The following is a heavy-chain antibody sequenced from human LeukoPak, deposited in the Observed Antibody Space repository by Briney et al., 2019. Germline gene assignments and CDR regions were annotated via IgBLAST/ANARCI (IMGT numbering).Heavy chain of an antibody. CDR3: ASGYCSSTSCNAFDI. V-gene: IGHV1-2*06. J-gene: IGHJ3*02. D-gene: IGHD2-2*01. CDR1: GYTFTGYY. Sequence: ASVKVSCKXSGYTFTGYYMHWVRQAPGQGLEWMGRINPNSGGTNYAQKFQGRVTMTRDTSISTAYMELSRLRSDDTAVYYCASGYCSSTSCNAFDIWGQGTMVTVSS. CDR2: INPNSGGT.